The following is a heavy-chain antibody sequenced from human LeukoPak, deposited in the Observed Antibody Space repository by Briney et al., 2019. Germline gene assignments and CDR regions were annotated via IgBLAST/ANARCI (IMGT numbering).Heavy chain of an antibody. CDR2: IYSDSSDT. Sequence: GGSLRLSCVASGFTLSSSSMAWVRQAPGGRPYWVSDIYSDSSDTYYADSVKGRFSISRDDSKNTLYLQMYSLRTEDTATYYCAKRLNHNYFEYWGRGTLVTVSS. CDR3: AKRLNHNYFEY. D-gene: IGHD6-19*01. V-gene: IGHV3-23*03. J-gene: IGHJ4*02. CDR1: GFTLSSSS.